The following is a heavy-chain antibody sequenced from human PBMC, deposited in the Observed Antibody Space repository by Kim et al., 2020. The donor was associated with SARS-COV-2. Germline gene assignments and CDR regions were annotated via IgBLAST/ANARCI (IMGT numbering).Heavy chain of an antibody. D-gene: IGHD3-22*01. J-gene: IGHJ3*02. CDR3: ARDPARSSGCSEAFDI. CDR2: IWYDGSNK. CDR1: GFTFSSYG. Sequence: GGSLRLSCAASGFTFSSYGMHWVRQAPGKGLEWVAVIWYDGSNKYYADSVKGRFTISRDNSKNTLYLQMNSLRAEDTAVYYCARDPARSSGCSEAFDIWGQGTMVTVSS. V-gene: IGHV3-33*01.